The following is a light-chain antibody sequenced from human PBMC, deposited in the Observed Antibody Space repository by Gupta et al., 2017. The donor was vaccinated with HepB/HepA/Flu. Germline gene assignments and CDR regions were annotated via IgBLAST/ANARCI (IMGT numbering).Light chain of an antibody. J-gene: IGKJ4*01. CDR1: QSVLYRSLNKNC. CDR2: WAS. V-gene: IGKV4-1*01. CDR3: HQKNITPVT. Sequence: DIVMTQSPDSQAVSLGERATMNCQSSQSVLYRSLNKNCLAWYQQKPGQPPKLLIYWASTRESGVPDSFSGSGCGTDFALPITSRQAEDVAVYYCHQKNITPVTFGRGTEVDIK.